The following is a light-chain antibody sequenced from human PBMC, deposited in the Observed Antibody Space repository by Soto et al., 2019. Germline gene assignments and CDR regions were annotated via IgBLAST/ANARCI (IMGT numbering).Light chain of an antibody. CDR1: QSISSW. CDR2: KAS. CDR3: QQYNSYSPET. V-gene: IGKV1-5*03. Sequence: SQITQSPSTLSASVGDRVTITCRASQSISSWLAWYQQKPGKAPKLLIYKASSLESGVPSRFSGSGSGTEFTLTISSLQPDDFATYYCQQYNSYSPETFGQGTKVDIK. J-gene: IGKJ1*01.